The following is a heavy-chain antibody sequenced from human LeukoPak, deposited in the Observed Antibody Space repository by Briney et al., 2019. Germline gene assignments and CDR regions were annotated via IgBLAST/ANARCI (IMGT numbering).Heavy chain of an antibody. CDR3: ARDNDDILTGSLGPNAFDI. V-gene: IGHV3-53*01. CDR1: GFTVSSYY. Sequence: GGSLRLSCAASGFTVSSYYMNWVRQAPGKELEWVSVIYTGGGRYYADSVKGRFTISRDNAKNSLYLQMNSLRAEDTAVYYCARDNDDILTGSLGPNAFDIWGQGTMVTVSS. J-gene: IGHJ3*02. CDR2: IYTGGGR. D-gene: IGHD3-9*01.